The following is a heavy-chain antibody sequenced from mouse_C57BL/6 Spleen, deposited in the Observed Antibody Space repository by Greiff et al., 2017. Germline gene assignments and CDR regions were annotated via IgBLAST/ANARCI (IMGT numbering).Heavy chain of an antibody. D-gene: IGHD1-1*01. Sequence: EVKLVESGGGLVQPGGSMKISCAASGFTFSDAWMDWVSQSPEKGLEWVAEIRYKANNHATYYAESVKGRFTISRDDSKSGVYLQMNRLRAEDTGIYYCTSSRSSYPLAYWGQGTLVTVSA. J-gene: IGHJ3*01. V-gene: IGHV6-6*01. CDR3: TSSRSSYPLAY. CDR1: GFTFSDAW. CDR2: IRYKANNHAT.